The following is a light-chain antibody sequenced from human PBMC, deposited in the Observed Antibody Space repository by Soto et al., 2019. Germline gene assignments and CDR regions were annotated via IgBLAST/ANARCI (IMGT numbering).Light chain of an antibody. V-gene: IGLV2-11*01. Sequence: QSALTQPPSVSASPGQSVTISCTGTSSDVGRYDYVSWYQQHPGKAPKLIVYDVTERPSGVPDRFSGSKSGNTASLTISGLQAEDEADYSCCSFAGSYSYVFGTATKLTVL. CDR1: SSDVGRYDY. CDR2: DVT. CDR3: CSFAGSYSYV. J-gene: IGLJ1*01.